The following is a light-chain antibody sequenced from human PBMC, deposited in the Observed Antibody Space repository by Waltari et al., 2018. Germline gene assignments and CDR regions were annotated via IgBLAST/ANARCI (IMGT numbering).Light chain of an antibody. J-gene: IGLJ3*02. CDR3: VLYMGSGIWV. CDR2: KIS. Sequence: QTVVTQEPSLSVSPGGTVTLTCALSSGSVSSTSYASWYQQTPGQAPPPLENKISNLSSGVPDRFSGSMLGNKAALTIAGAQAEDESDYYCVLYMGSGIWVFGGGTKLTVL. V-gene: IGLV8-61*01. CDR1: SGSVSSTSY.